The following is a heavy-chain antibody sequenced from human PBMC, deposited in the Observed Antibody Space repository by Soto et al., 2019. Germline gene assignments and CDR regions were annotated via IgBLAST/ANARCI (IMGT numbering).Heavy chain of an antibody. CDR2: ISYDGSNK. Sequence: QVQLVESGGGVVQPGRSLRLSCAASGFTFSSYAMHWVRQAPGKGLEWVAVISYDGSNKYYADSVKGRFTISRDNSKNKLYLQMNSLRAEDTAVEYCARDAGSSGHKDAFDIWGQGTMVTVSS. J-gene: IGHJ3*02. CDR1: GFTFSSYA. CDR3: ARDAGSSGHKDAFDI. V-gene: IGHV3-30-3*01. D-gene: IGHD6-19*01.